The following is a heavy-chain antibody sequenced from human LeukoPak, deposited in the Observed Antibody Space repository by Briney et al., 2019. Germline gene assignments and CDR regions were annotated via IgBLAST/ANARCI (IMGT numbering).Heavy chain of an antibody. D-gene: IGHD3-10*01. CDR1: GGSISSNNYY. V-gene: IGHV4-39*07. J-gene: IGHJ4*02. Sequence: SETLSLTCIVSGGSISSNNYYWSWIRQPPGKDLESIGYIYYRGSAYYNPSLKSRVTISVDTSKNQFSLKLSSVTAADTAVYYCARVPPSLWFGGGERDYWGQGTLVTVSS. CDR2: IYYRGSA. CDR3: ARVPPSLWFGGGERDY.